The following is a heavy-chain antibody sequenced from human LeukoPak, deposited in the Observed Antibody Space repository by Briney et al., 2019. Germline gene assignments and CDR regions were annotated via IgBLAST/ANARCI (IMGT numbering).Heavy chain of an antibody. Sequence: ASVKVSCKASGYTFTSYGISWVRQAPGQGLEWMGWISAYNGNTNYAQKLQGRVTMTTDTSTSTAYMELRSLRSDDTAVYYCARVLVSGYYAGVGNAFDIWGQGTMDTVSS. CDR3: ARVLVSGYYAGVGNAFDI. D-gene: IGHD5-12*01. V-gene: IGHV1-18*01. J-gene: IGHJ3*02. CDR1: GYTFTSYG. CDR2: ISAYNGNT.